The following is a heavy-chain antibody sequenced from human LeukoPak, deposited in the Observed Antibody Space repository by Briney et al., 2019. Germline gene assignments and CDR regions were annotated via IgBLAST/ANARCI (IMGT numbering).Heavy chain of an antibody. CDR3: ARTIVWGSYRYTGPCDY. CDR1: GFTFSSYS. D-gene: IGHD3-16*02. Sequence: GGSLRLSCVVSGFTFSSYSMTWVRQAPGKGLEWVSPISSSGAYIYYADSVKDRFTISRDNAKNSLSLQMNSLTAEETAVYYCARTIVWGSYRYTGPCDYWGRGILVTVSS. V-gene: IGHV3-21*01. J-gene: IGHJ4*02. CDR2: ISSSGAYI.